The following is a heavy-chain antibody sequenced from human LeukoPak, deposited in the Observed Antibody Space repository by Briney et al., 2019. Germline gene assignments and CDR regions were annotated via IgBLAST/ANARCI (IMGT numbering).Heavy chain of an antibody. V-gene: IGHV3-48*01. J-gene: IGHJ5*02. CDR1: GFRFSSYS. D-gene: IGHD6-19*01. CDR3: ARDATVASSPNWFDP. Sequence: GGSLRLFCAASGFRFSSYSMHWVRQAPGKGLDWASSITRGSSTRYYADSVKGRFTISRDDSKTSLYLHMNSLRVDDTAVYFCARDATVASSPNWFDPWGQGTLVTVTS. CDR2: ITRGSSTR.